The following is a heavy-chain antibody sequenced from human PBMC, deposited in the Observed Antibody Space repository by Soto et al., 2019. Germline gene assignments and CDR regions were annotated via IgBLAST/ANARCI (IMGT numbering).Heavy chain of an antibody. V-gene: IGHV1-69*12. J-gene: IGHJ4*02. D-gene: IGHD3-10*01. CDR3: ATDFVGSAGPYYFAW. Sequence: VQVVQSGAEVKKPGSSVKVSCKASGGTFSSFAFTWVRQAPGQGLEWMGGVIPLFGPPTYSQNFQGRVTITAFASTGPVYMELSSLTSDDTAVSFCATDFVGSAGPYYFAWWGQGTLVTVSS. CDR1: GGTFSSFA. CDR2: VIPLFGPP.